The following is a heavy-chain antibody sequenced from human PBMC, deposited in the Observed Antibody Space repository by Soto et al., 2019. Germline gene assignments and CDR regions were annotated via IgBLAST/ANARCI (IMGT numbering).Heavy chain of an antibody. CDR3: ARGPNYYGSGSYYNDLAYYYGMDV. J-gene: IGHJ6*02. CDR1: GGSFSGYY. D-gene: IGHD3-10*01. Sequence: SETLSLTCAVYGGSFSGYYWSWIRQPPGKGLEWIGEINHSGSTNYNPSLKSRVTISVDTSKNQFSLKLSSVTAADTAVYYCARGPNYYGSGSYYNDLAYYYGMDVWGQGTTVTVSS. V-gene: IGHV4-34*01. CDR2: INHSGST.